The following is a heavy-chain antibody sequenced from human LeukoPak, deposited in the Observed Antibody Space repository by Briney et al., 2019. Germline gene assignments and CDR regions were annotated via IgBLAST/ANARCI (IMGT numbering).Heavy chain of an antibody. Sequence: SETLSLTCAVSGYSISSGYYWGWIRQPPGKGLEWIGSIYHSGITYYNPSLKSRVTISVDTSKNQFSLKLSSVTAADTAVYYCARTEWELQSTPDYWGQGTLVTVSS. CDR2: IYHSGIT. J-gene: IGHJ4*02. D-gene: IGHD1-26*01. CDR1: GYSISSGYY. V-gene: IGHV4-38-2*01. CDR3: ARTEWELQSTPDY.